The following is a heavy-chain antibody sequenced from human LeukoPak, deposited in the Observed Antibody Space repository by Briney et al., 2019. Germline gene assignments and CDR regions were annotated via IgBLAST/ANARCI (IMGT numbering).Heavy chain of an antibody. J-gene: IGHJ6*02. D-gene: IGHD1-26*01. CDR1: GYTFTSYG. Sequence: ASVKVSCKASGYTFTSYGISWVRQAPGQGLEWMGWISAYNGNTNYAQKLQGRVTMTTDTSTSTAYMELNSLRAEDTAVYYCAKQWEYYYYYGMDVWGQGTTVTVSS. V-gene: IGHV1-18*01. CDR3: AKQWEYYYYYGMDV. CDR2: ISAYNGNT.